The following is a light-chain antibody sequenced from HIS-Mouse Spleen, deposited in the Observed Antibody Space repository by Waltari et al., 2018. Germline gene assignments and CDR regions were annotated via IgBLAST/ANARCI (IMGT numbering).Light chain of an antibody. J-gene: IGLJ2*01. Sequence: SYELTQPPSVSVSPGQTARITCSGDALPKKYAYWYQQKSGQAPVLFIYEDSKRPSGIPEGFSGSSSGTMATFTISGAQVEDEADYYCYSTDSSGNHRVFGGGTKLTVL. CDR2: EDS. CDR3: YSTDSSGNHRV. CDR1: ALPKKY. V-gene: IGLV3-10*01.